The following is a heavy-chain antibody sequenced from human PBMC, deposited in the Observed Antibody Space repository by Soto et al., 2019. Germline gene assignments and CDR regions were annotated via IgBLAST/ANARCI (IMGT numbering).Heavy chain of an antibody. D-gene: IGHD3-22*01. CDR1: GGTFSSYA. V-gene: IGHV1-69*01. CDR3: ARHNYYDSSGYYYVPYYYYYYGMDV. J-gene: IGHJ6*02. Sequence: QVQLVQSGAEVKKPGSSVKVSCKASGGTFSSYAISWVRQAPGQGLEWMGGIIPIFGTANYAQKFQGRVTITADESTSTADMELSRLRSEDTAVYYCARHNYYDSSGYYYVPYYYYYYGMDVWGQGTTVTVSS. CDR2: IIPIFGTA.